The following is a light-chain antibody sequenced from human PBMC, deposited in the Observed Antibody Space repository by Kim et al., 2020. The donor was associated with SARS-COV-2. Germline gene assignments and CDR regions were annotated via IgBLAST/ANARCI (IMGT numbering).Light chain of an antibody. CDR3: SVWDDNLSGRV. CDR1: SSSVGSNF. V-gene: IGLV1-47*01. Sequence: SVTISCSGRSSSVGSNFVSWYQHVPGTAPKLLIFRNKHRPSGVSDRFSGSKSGTSASLAITGLRPEDDADYYCSVWDDNLSGRVFGTGTKVTVL. CDR2: RNK. J-gene: IGLJ1*01.